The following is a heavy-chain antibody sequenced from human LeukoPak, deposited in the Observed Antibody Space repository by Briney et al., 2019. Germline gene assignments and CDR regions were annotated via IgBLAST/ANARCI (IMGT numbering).Heavy chain of an antibody. CDR3: ARDIVVVPASYYMDV. D-gene: IGHD2-2*01. Sequence: PGESLRLSCAASGFTFSSYWMSWVRQAPGKGLEWVAKIKRDGSEKYYVDSVKGRFTISRDNAKNSLYLQMNSMRAEDTAVYYCARDIVVVPASYYMDVWGKGTTVTVSS. CDR1: GFTFSSYW. V-gene: IGHV3-7*01. CDR2: IKRDGSEK. J-gene: IGHJ6*03.